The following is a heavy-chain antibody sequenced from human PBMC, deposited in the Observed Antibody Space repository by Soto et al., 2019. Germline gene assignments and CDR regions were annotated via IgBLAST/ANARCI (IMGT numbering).Heavy chain of an antibody. CDR1: GDTFSSYA. J-gene: IGHJ6*02. D-gene: IGHD6-19*01. V-gene: IGHV1-69*13. Sequence: GASVKVSCKASGDTFSSYAISWVRQAPGQGLEWMGGIIPLCGTANYAQKFQGRVTITADEFTTTAYMELSSLRSEDTAVYYCASAPRSGCYVSGMDAWGQGTTVTVSS. CDR3: ASAPRSGCYVSGMDA. CDR2: IIPLCGTA.